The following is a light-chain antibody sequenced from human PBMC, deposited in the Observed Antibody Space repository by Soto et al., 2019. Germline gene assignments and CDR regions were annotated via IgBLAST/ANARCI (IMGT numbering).Light chain of an antibody. CDR1: QSVSSSY. CDR3: QQYGSSPT. J-gene: IGKJ4*01. CDR2: GAS. V-gene: IGKV3-20*01. Sequence: EIVLTLSPGTLSLSPGERATLSCRASQSVSSSYLAWYQQKPGQAPRLLIYGASSRATGIPERFSGSGSGTDLTLTISRLEPEDFAVYYCQQYGSSPTFGGGTKVAIK.